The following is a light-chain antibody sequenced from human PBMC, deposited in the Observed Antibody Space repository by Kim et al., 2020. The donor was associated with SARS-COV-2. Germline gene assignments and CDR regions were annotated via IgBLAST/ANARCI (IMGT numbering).Light chain of an antibody. CDR2: EDN. V-gene: IGLV3-25*03. Sequence: PGQTARITCSGDTLPEKQTYWYQQKSGQAPLLVIYEDNERPSGIPGRFSGSSSGTTVTLTISGVQAEDDADYYCQSADGSGTYVFGTGTKVTVL. J-gene: IGLJ1*01. CDR3: QSADGSGTYV. CDR1: TLPEKQ.